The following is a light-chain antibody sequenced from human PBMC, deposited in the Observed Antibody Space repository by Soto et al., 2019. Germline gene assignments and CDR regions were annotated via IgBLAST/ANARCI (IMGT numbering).Light chain of an antibody. CDR2: GHS. CDR3: QSYNSSLSGYVV. CDR1: SSNIWAGYD. Sequence: QSVLTQPPSVSGAPGQRVTISCTGSSSNIWAGYDVHWYQQLPGTAPKLLIYGHSNRPSGVPDRFSGSKSGTSASLAITGLQAEDEADYYCQSYNSSLSGYVVFGGGTKLTVL. J-gene: IGLJ2*01. V-gene: IGLV1-40*01.